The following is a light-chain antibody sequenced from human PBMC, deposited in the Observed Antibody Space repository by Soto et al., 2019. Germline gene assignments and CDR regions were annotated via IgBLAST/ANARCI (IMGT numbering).Light chain of an antibody. Sequence: IVLTHSPGTLSLSPWERATLSCRASQSVSSNHLAWYQQKPGQAPRLLIYGGPSRATGIPVRFSGSGSETDFTLTITRLEPEDFAVYYCQQYSSSRTFGQGTKVDIK. V-gene: IGKV3-20*01. CDR2: GGP. CDR3: QQYSSSRT. J-gene: IGKJ1*01. CDR1: QSVSSNH.